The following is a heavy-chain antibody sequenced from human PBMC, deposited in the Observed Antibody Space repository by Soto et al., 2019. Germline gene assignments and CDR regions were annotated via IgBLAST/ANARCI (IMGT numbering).Heavy chain of an antibody. J-gene: IGHJ4*02. Sequence: QVQLVQYGAEVKKPGSSVKVSCKASGGTFSSYSITWVRQAPGQGLEWMGEIIPIFGTANYAQKVQGRVKITANESTSTAYLELSSLRSEDTAVEYCSGDGWRHSRGIDYWGQGTLVTVSS. V-gene: IGHV1-69*01. CDR1: GGTFSSYS. CDR2: IIPIFGTA. CDR3: SGDGWRHSRGIDY. D-gene: IGHD3-16*01.